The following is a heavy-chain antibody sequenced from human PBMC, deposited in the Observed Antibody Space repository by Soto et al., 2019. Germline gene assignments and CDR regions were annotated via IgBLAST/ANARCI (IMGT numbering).Heavy chain of an antibody. CDR1: GGSISSYY. CDR2: IYSSGST. J-gene: IGHJ4*02. V-gene: IGHV4-59*08. D-gene: IGHD3-3*01. CDR3: ARQMSGYSFIDY. Sequence: QVQLQESGPGLVKPSETLSLTCTVSGGSISSYYWNWIRQPPGKGLEWIGYIYSSGSTNYNPSLKSRVTISVDMSKNQFSLMLSSVTAADTAVYYCARQMSGYSFIDYWGQGTLVTVSS.